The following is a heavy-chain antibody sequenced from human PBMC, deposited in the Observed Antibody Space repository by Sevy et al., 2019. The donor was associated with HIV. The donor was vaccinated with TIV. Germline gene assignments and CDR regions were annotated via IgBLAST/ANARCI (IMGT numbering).Heavy chain of an antibody. J-gene: IGHJ6*02. CDR3: ARIKGASSSHAMDV. V-gene: IGHV3-53*01. CDR1: GLTVGSLS. CDR2: IYSAGTT. Sequence: GGSLRLSCVASGLTVGSLSINWVRQAPGKGLEWVSLIYSAGTTFYSDSVKGRFTISRDNSNNTLDLQMNSLRAEDTAIYYCARIKGASSSHAMDVWGQGTTVTVSS. D-gene: IGHD5-12*01.